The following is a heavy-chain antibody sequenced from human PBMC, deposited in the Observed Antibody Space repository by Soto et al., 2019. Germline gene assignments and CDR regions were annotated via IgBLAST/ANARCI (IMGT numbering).Heavy chain of an antibody. Sequence: EVQLLESGGGLVQPGGSLRLSCAASGFTFSSYAMSWVRQAPGKGLEWVSAISGSGGSTYYADSGKGRFTISRDNPKNTLYLQMNSVMAEDTAVYYCARGGIVVVPAAKGFDYWGQGTLVTVSS. V-gene: IGHV3-23*01. J-gene: IGHJ4*02. CDR3: ARGGIVVVPAAKGFDY. CDR1: GFTFSSYA. D-gene: IGHD2-2*01. CDR2: ISGSGGST.